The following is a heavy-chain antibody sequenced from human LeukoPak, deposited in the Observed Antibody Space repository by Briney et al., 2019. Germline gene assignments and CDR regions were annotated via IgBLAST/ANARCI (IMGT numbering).Heavy chain of an antibody. V-gene: IGHV3-23*01. CDR1: RFTFSSYA. D-gene: IGHD2-15*01. Sequence: GGSLRLSCAGSRFTFSSYAMSWVRQAPGKGLQWVSTISGRGTDTYYADSVKGRFTISRDNSKNTLYLQMNSLRAEDTAVYYCAKVSIRIAGPQDAFDIWGQGTMVTVSS. CDR2: ISGRGTDT. J-gene: IGHJ3*02. CDR3: AKVSIRIAGPQDAFDI.